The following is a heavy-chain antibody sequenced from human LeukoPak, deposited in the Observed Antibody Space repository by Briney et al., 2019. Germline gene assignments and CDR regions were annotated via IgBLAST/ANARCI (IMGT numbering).Heavy chain of an antibody. J-gene: IGHJ6*03. CDR2: ISYSGST. Sequence: SETLSLTCTVSGGTIYNYYWNWIRQPPGKGLEWIGYISYSGSTYYNPSLKSRVTISRDTSKNQFSLRLTSVSAADTAVYYCARAYPSSYYYYMDVWGKGTTVTVSS. V-gene: IGHV4-59*06. CDR3: ARAYPSSYYYYMDV. CDR1: GGTIYNYY. D-gene: IGHD2-21*01.